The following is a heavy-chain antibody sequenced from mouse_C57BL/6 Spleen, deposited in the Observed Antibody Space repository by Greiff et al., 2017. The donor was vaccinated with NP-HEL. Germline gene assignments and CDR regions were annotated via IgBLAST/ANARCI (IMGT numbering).Heavy chain of an antibody. CDR2: INPYNGGT. V-gene: IGHV1-19*01. CDR3: ARRPYYGISFAMDY. Sequence: VQLQQSGPVLVKPGASVKMSCKASGYTFTDYYMNWVKQSHGKSLEWIGVINPYNGGTSYNQKFKGKATWTVDKSSSTAYMELNSLTSEDSAVYYCARRPYYGISFAMDYWGQGTSVTVSS. CDR1: GYTFTDYY. J-gene: IGHJ4*01. D-gene: IGHD1-1*01.